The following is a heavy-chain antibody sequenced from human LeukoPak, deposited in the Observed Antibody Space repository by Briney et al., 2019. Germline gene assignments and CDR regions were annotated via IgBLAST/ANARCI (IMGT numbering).Heavy chain of an antibody. CDR2: ISSSSSYI. CDR3: ARDPGATTGY. Sequence: GGSLRLSCAAPGFTFSSYSMNWVRQAPGKGLEWVSSISSSSSYIYYADSVKGRFTISRDNAKNSLYLQMNSLRAEDTAVYYCARDPGATTGYWGQGTLVTVSS. D-gene: IGHD1-26*01. J-gene: IGHJ4*02. V-gene: IGHV3-21*01. CDR1: GFTFSSYS.